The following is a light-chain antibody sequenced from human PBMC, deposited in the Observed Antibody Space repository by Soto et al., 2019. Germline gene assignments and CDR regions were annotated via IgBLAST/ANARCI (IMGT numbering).Light chain of an antibody. CDR3: SSYSGNSIYV. CDR2: EGT. J-gene: IGLJ1*01. V-gene: IGLV2-23*01. CDR1: GSDVGGYDF. Sequence: QSVLTQPASVSGSPGQSITISCTGTGSDVGGYDFVSWYQLLPGKAPKLIVFEGTKRPTGVSYRFSASKSGNTASLTISGLQAEDEADYFCSSYSGNSIYVFGTGTKLTVL.